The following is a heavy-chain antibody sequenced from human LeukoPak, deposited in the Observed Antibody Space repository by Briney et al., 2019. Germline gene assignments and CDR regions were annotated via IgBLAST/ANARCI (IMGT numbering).Heavy chain of an antibody. D-gene: IGHD3-22*01. CDR1: GGSISSGGYS. V-gene: IGHV4-30-2*01. CDR3: AREYDTAFDF. J-gene: IGHJ3*01. Sequence: SETLSLTCAVSGGSISSGGYSWSWIRQPPGKGLEWIGYIYHSGSTYYNPSLKSRVTISVDRSKNQFSLKLSSVTAADTAVYYCAREYDTAFDFWGQGTMVTVSS. CDR2: IYHSGST.